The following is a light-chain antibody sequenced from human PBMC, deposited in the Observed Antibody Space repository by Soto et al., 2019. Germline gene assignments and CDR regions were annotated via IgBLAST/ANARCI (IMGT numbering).Light chain of an antibody. V-gene: IGKV1-5*03. CDR1: QSIGEY. Sequence: DIQMTQSPSTLSASVGDRVTITCRASQSIGEYLAWYQQKPGTAPKLLISKASFLETGVPSRCSGSGSGTEFILRSSRLQPDDFITYYCQQYRSYPWTFGQGTKVEIK. J-gene: IGKJ1*01. CDR2: KAS. CDR3: QQYRSYPWT.